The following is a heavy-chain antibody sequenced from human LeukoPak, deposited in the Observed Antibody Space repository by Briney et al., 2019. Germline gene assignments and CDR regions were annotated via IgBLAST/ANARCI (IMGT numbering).Heavy chain of an antibody. Sequence: GGSLRLSCAASGFTVSSNYMSWVRQAPGKGLEWVSVIYSGGSTYYADSVKGRFTISRHNSKNTLYLQMNSLRAEDTAAYYCTRLERHYYDSSGYYVDYWGQGTLVTVSS. V-gene: IGHV3-53*04. CDR1: GFTVSSNY. D-gene: IGHD3-22*01. CDR2: IYSGGST. J-gene: IGHJ4*02. CDR3: TRLERHYYDSSGYYVDY.